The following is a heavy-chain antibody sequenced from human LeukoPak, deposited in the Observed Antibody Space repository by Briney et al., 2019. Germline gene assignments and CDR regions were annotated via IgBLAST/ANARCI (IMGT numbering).Heavy chain of an antibody. V-gene: IGHV1-2*02. CDR1: GYSFSDNY. Sequence: ASVKVSCKASGYSFSDNYMHWVRQAPGQGPEWMGWINPNSGGTEYSQKFQGRVTMTRDTSISTVYLELSRLRSDGTAVYYCAREVYGDSSFDYWGQGTLLTVSS. CDR2: INPNSGGT. D-gene: IGHD4-17*01. CDR3: AREVYGDSSFDY. J-gene: IGHJ4*02.